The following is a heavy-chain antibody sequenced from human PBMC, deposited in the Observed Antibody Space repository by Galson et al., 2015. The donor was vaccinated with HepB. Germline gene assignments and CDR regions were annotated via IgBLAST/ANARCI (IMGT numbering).Heavy chain of an antibody. V-gene: IGHV3-23*01. Sequence: SLRLSCAASGFIFNRHGMTWVRQAPGKGLEWVSGISTGGDSTYYADSVKGRFTISRDNSKSTLYLQMSSLRGEDTAVYYCAKGLGISGYDYYAMDVWGQGTTVTVSS. J-gene: IGHJ6*02. CDR1: GFIFNRHG. D-gene: IGHD1-1*01. CDR2: ISTGGDST. CDR3: AKGLGISGYDYYAMDV.